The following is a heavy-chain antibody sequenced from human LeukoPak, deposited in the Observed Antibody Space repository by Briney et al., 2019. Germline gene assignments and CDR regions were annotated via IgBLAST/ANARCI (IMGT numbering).Heavy chain of an antibody. Sequence: ASVTVSCTASGYTFIDYYMHWVRQAPGQGLEWMGIINPRGGGTTYAQNFQGRVTMTRDTSTSTLYMELSSLTYEDTAVYYCARKRTDGYISYYFDYWGQGTLVTVSS. CDR1: GYTFIDYY. D-gene: IGHD5-24*01. J-gene: IGHJ4*02. CDR3: ARKRTDGYISYYFDY. CDR2: INPRGGGT. V-gene: IGHV1-46*01.